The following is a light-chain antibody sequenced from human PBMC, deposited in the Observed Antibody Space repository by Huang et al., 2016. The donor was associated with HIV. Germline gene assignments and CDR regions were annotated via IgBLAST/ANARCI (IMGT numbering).Light chain of an antibody. CDR2: GAS. J-gene: IGKJ3*01. CDR1: QSVGTY. V-gene: IGKV3-11*01. CDR3: QQRSNWPPLLT. Sequence: ELVLTQSPATLSLSPGERATLSCRASQSVGTYLAWYQQKPGQSPRLLIYGASNRATGIPASFSGRGSGTDFTLTISSLEPEDFAVYYCQQRSNWPPLLTFGPGTKVDIK.